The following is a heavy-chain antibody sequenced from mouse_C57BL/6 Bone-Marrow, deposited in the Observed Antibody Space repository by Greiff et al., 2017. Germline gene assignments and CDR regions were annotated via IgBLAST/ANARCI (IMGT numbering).Heavy chain of an antibody. D-gene: IGHD1-1*01. V-gene: IGHV2-2*01. CDR3: ARRTVAHYAMDY. CDR2: IWSGGST. Sequence: VQLQQSGPGLVQPSQSLSITCTVSGFSLTSYGVHWVRQSPGKGLEWLGVIWSGGSTDYNAAFISRLSISKDNSKSQVFFKMNSLQADDTAIYYCARRTVAHYAMDYWGQGTSVTVSS. J-gene: IGHJ4*01. CDR1: GFSLTSYG.